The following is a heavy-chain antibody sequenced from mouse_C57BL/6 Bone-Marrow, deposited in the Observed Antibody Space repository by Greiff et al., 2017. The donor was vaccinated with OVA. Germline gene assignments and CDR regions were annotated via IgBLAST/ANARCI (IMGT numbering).Heavy chain of an antibody. V-gene: IGHV1-50*01. CDR2: IDPSDSYT. CDR3: AREGSPYGSSSAWFAY. D-gene: IGHD1-1*01. J-gene: IGHJ3*01. Sequence: QVQLQQPGAELVKPGASVKLSCKASGYTFTSYWMQWVKQRPGQGLEWIGEIDPSDSYTNYNQKFKGKATLTVDTSSSTAYMQRSSLTSEDSAVYYCAREGSPYGSSSAWFAYWGQGTLVTVSA. CDR1: GYTFTSYW.